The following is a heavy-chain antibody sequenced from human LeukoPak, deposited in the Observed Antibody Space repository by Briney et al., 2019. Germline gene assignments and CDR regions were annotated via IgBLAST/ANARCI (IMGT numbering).Heavy chain of an antibody. Sequence: SVKVSCKASGGTFSSYDISWVRQAPGQGLEWMGGIIPIFGTASYAQKFQGRVTITADESTSTAYMELSSLRSEDTAVYYCARIVTHDYGDLDYWGQGTLVTVSS. CDR1: GGTFSSYD. CDR3: ARIVTHDYGDLDY. J-gene: IGHJ4*02. V-gene: IGHV1-69*01. D-gene: IGHD4-17*01. CDR2: IIPIFGTA.